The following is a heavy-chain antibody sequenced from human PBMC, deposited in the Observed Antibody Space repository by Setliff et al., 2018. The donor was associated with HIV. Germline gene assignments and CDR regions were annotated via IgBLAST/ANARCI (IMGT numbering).Heavy chain of an antibody. J-gene: IGHJ4*02. V-gene: IGHV3-30*04. Sequence: GGSLRLSCAVSGFTFSSYAMHWVRQAPGKGLEWVAVISYDGNDKYYAASVKGRFTISRDNSKNALYLQMNSLRAEDSAVYYCARGITMMLTIDYWGQGTLVTVSS. D-gene: IGHD3-22*01. CDR2: ISYDGNDK. CDR3: ARGITMMLTIDY. CDR1: GFTFSSYA.